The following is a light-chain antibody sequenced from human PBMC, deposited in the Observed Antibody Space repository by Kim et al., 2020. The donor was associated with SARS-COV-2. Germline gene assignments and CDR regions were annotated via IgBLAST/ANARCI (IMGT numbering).Light chain of an antibody. CDR3: QQYAYWRA. CDR1: QSMSSN. Sequence: SRYPGERATLSCRASQSMSSNLAWYQQKPGQAPRVLIYDASARATGIPARFSGSGSGTDFTLTISNVQSEDFAVYYCQQYAYWRAFGQGTRLEIK. CDR2: DAS. V-gene: IGKV3-15*01. J-gene: IGKJ5*01.